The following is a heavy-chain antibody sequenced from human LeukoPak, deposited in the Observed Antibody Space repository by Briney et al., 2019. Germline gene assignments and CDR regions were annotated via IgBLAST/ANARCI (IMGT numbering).Heavy chain of an antibody. CDR1: GGSFSGYY. CDR2: INHSGST. V-gene: IGHV4-34*01. D-gene: IGHD3-16*01. Sequence: SETLSLTCAVYGGSFSGYYWSWIRQPPGKGLEWIGEINHSGSTNYNPSLKSRVTISVDTSKKQFSLKLTSVTVADTAVYYCARETSQKGAHYMDVWGKGTTVTISS. CDR3: ARETSQKGAHYMDV. J-gene: IGHJ6*03.